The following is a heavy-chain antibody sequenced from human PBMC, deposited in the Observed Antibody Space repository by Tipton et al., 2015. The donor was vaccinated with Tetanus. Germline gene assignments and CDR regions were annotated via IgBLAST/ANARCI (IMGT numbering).Heavy chain of an antibody. D-gene: IGHD6-6*01. V-gene: IGHV4-39*01. Sequence: TLSLTCTVSGGSISSTSSHWGWVRQSPEKGLEWIGTIEYNGITYYNPSLKSRVTISLDTSKNQFSLSLTSVTAADTAVYYCARNTTSSPWFAPWGRGTLVTVSS. J-gene: IGHJ5*02. CDR3: ARNTTSSPWFAP. CDR1: GGSISSTSSH. CDR2: IEYNGIT.